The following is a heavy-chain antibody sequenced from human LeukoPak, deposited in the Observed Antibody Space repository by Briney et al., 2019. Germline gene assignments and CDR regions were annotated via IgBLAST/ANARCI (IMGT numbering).Heavy chain of an antibody. V-gene: IGHV1-69*13. D-gene: IGHD2-2*01. J-gene: IGHJ6*04. CDR2: IIPIFGTA. Sequence: SVKVSCKASGGTFSSYAISWVRQAPGQGLEWMGGIIPIFGTANYAQKFQGRVTITADESTSTAYMELSSLRSEDTAVYYCASSNEPAATDYYYYGMYVWGKGTTVTVSP. CDR1: GGTFSSYA. CDR3: ASSNEPAATDYYYYGMYV.